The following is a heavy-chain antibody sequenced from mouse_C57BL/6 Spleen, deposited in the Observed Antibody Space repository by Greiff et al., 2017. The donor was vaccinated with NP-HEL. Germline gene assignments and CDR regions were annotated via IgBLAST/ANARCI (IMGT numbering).Heavy chain of an antibody. CDR2: IYPGDGDT. V-gene: IGHV1-82*01. D-gene: IGHD2-10*01. CDR3: ARRPYYGNYEGYFDV. CDR1: GYAFSSSW. J-gene: IGHJ1*03. Sequence: QVQLQQSGPELVKPGASVKISCKASGYAFSSSWMNWVKQRPGKGLEWIGRIYPGDGDTNYNGKFKGKATLTADKSSSTAYMQLSSLTSEDSAVYFCARRPYYGNYEGYFDVWGTGTTVTVSS.